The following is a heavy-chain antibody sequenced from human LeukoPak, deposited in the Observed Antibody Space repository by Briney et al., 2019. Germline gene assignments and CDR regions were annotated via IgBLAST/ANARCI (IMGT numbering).Heavy chain of an antibody. CDR3: ASMGINYSSSRDPPDY. CDR1: GFTFSSFW. Sequence: GGSLRLSWAPAGFTFSSFWISWVRPAPGKGLEWVANIKQDGGEKYYVDSMKGPLTISRGNAKNPPYLQMNSLRAEDTAVYYCASMGINYSSSRDPPDYWGQGTLVTVSS. V-gene: IGHV3-7*01. J-gene: IGHJ4*02. CDR2: IKQDGGEK. D-gene: IGHD6-13*01.